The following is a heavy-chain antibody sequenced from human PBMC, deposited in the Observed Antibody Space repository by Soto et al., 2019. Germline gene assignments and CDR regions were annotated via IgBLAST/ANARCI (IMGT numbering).Heavy chain of an antibody. D-gene: IGHD3-10*01. CDR3: ARDPYYYGSGSSH. CDR1: GGSFSGYY. V-gene: IGHV4-34*01. J-gene: IGHJ4*02. Sequence: SETLSLTCAVYGGSFSGYYWSWIRQPPGKGLEWIGEINHSGSTNYNPSLKSRVTISVDTSKNQFSLKLSSVTAADTAVYYCARDPYYYGSGSSHWGQGPLVTVSS. CDR2: INHSGST.